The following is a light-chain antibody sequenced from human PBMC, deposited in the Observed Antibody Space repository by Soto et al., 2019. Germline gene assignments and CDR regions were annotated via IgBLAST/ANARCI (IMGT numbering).Light chain of an antibody. Sequence: QAVVTQEPSLTVSPGGTGTLTCGSSTGAVTSGHYPHWIQQKPGQAPRTLIYDATNKHSSTPAPFSASLLGGKAALTLSGAQPGDEGDYYCSLSYDGERIFGGGTKLTVL. CDR2: DAT. V-gene: IGLV7-46*01. CDR1: TGAVTSGHY. CDR3: SLSYDGERI. J-gene: IGLJ2*01.